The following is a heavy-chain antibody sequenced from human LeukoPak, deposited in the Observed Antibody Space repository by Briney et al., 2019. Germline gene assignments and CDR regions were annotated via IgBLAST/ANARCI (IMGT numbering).Heavy chain of an antibody. V-gene: IGHV4-34*01. CDR2: INYSGST. J-gene: IGHJ5*02. D-gene: IGHD6-13*01. CDR3: ARGNLEWAAGTRWFDP. Sequence: SETLSLTCAVYGESLSGYHWSWIRQPPRNGLEWIGEINYSGSTNYNPSLKSRVTISLDTSKNQFSLKLSSVTAADTAIYYCARGNLEWAAGTRWFDPWGQGTLVTVSS. CDR1: GESLSGYH.